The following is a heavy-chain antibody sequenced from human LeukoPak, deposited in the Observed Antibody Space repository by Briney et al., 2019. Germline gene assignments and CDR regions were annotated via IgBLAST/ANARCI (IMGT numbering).Heavy chain of an antibody. D-gene: IGHD2-2*01. CDR1: GFTFRSYG. CDR2: ISYDTDNK. Sequence: PGGSLRLSCAASGFTFRSYGMHWVRQAPGKGLEWVAVISYDTDNKYYADSVKGRFTISRDNSKNTLYLQMNSLKAEDTALYYCAKDMSGYCSSTSCYHGSDYWGQGTLVTVSS. V-gene: IGHV3-30*18. J-gene: IGHJ4*02. CDR3: AKDMSGYCSSTSCYHGSDY.